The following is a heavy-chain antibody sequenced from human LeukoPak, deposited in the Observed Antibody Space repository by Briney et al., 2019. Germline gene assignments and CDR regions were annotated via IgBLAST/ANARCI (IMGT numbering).Heavy chain of an antibody. CDR2: LSGTGTIV. V-gene: IGHV3-23*01. CDR3: AKDFDSSDYYRFQDY. Sequence: PGGSLRLSCAASGFTFSAYAMSWVRQAPGKGLEWVSTLSGTGTIVLYADSVRGRFTISRDNSENTLYLQMNTLRAEDTAVYYCAKDFDSSDYYRFQDYWGQGALVTVSS. J-gene: IGHJ4*02. CDR1: GFTFSAYA. D-gene: IGHD6-19*01.